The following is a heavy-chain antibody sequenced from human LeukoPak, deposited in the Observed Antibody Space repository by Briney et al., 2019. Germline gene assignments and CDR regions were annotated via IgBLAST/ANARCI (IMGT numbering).Heavy chain of an antibody. D-gene: IGHD4-11*01. CDR1: GFSFSSYG. Sequence: GGSLRLSCAGSGFSFSSYGMHWVRQAPGKGLEWMAFIRSDGSNKYYADSVKGRFTISRDNSKNTLYLQMNSLRAEDTAVYYCARSPVATVTRGIAATNWFDPWGQGTLVTVSS. CDR3: ARSPVATVTRGIAATNWFDP. CDR2: IRSDGSNK. J-gene: IGHJ5*02. V-gene: IGHV3-30*02.